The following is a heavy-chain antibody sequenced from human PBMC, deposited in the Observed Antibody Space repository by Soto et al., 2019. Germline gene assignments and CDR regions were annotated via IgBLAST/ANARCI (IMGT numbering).Heavy chain of an antibody. CDR1: GFTFSNYA. J-gene: IGHJ4*02. D-gene: IGHD6-6*01. V-gene: IGHV3-30-3*01. Sequence: ESGGGVAQPGRSLRLSCAASGFTFSNYAMHWVRQAPGKGLEWVAVISYDGSNKYYADSVKGRFTISRDNSKNTLYLQMNSLRAEETAVYYCARRPMTYYYDYWGQGTLVTVSS. CDR3: ARRPMTYYYDY. CDR2: ISYDGSNK.